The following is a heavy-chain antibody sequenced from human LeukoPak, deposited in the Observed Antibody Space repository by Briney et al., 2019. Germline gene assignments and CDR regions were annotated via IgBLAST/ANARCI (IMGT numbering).Heavy chain of an antibody. Sequence: GGTLRLSCAASGFTFSSYAMSWVRQAPGGGLEGVSAIRGSGGSTYYADSVRRRFTISRDISKNTLYLQMNTLRAEHTAVYYCAKTSPYYYGSGRWSDYWGQGTLVTVSS. CDR1: GFTFSSYA. CDR2: IRGSGGST. D-gene: IGHD3-10*01. V-gene: IGHV3-23*01. CDR3: AKTSPYYYGSGRWSDY. J-gene: IGHJ4*02.